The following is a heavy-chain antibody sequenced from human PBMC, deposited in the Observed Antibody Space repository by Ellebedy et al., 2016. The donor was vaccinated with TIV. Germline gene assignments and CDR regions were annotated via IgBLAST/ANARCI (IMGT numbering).Heavy chain of an antibody. Sequence: GESLKISCAASGFTFGSYWMNWVRQAPGKGLEWVANIKQDGSEKYYVDSVKGRFTISRDNAKNSLYLQMNSLRAEDTAVYYCASPPGVVALWGQGTLVTVSS. D-gene: IGHD3-10*01. CDR2: IKQDGSEK. CDR1: GFTFGSYW. J-gene: IGHJ4*02. CDR3: ASPPGVVAL. V-gene: IGHV3-7*01.